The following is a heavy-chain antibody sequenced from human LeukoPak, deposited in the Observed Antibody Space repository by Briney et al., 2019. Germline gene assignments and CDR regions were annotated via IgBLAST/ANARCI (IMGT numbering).Heavy chain of an antibody. Sequence: SETLSLTCAVYGGSFSGYYWSWIRQPPGKGLEWIGEINHSGSTNYNPSLTSRVTISVDTSKNQFSLKLSSVTAADTAVYDCERGRRRGTGRGAGAFDIWGQGTMVTVSS. CDR1: GGSFSGYY. V-gene: IGHV4-34*01. CDR2: INHSGST. J-gene: IGHJ3*02. CDR3: ERGRRRGTGRGAGAFDI. D-gene: IGHD3-10*01.